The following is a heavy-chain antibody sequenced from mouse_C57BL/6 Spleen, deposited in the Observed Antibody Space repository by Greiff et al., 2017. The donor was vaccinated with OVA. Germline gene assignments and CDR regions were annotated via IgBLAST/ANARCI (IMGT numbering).Heavy chain of an antibody. V-gene: IGHV1-42*01. Sequence: VQLKESGPELVKPGASVKISCKASGYSFTGYYMNWVKQSPEKSLEWIGEINPSTGGTTYNQKFKAKATLTVDKSSSTAYMQLKSLTSEDSAVYYCARSGLAYWGQGTTLTVSS. CDR3: ARSGLAY. D-gene: IGHD3-1*01. CDR2: INPSTGGT. J-gene: IGHJ2*01. CDR1: GYSFTGYY.